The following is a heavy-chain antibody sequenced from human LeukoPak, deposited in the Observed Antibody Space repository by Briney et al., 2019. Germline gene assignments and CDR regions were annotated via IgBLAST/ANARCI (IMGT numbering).Heavy chain of an antibody. D-gene: IGHD4-11*01. CDR2: IIPIFGTA. J-gene: IGHJ1*01. CDR1: GGTFSSYA. V-gene: IGHV1-69*05. CDR3: ARDKAVTTELTQYFHH. Sequence: SVKVSCKASGGTFSSYAISWVRQAPGQGLEWMGGIIPIFGTANYAQKFQGGVTITTDESTSTAYMELSSLRSEDTAVYYCARDKAVTTELTQYFHHWGQGTLVTVSS.